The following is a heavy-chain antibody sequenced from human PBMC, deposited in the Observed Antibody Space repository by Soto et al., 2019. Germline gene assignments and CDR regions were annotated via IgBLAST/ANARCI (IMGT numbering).Heavy chain of an antibody. CDR1: GFTFSSYG. D-gene: IGHD5-18*01. J-gene: IGHJ6*02. CDR3: ARDRRDTAMVTPLFYYYYGMDV. V-gene: IGHV3-33*01. CDR2: IWYDGSNK. Sequence: GGSLRLSCAASGFTFSSYGMHWVRQAPGKGLEWVAVIWYDGSNKYYADSVKGRFTISRDNSKNTLYLQMNSLRAEDTAVYYCARDRRDTAMVTPLFYYYYGMDVWGQGTTVTVSS.